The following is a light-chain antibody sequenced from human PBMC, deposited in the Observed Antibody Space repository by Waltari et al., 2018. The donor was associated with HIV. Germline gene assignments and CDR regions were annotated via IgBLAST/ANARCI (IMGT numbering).Light chain of an antibody. CDR1: SSDVGAYNF. V-gene: IGLV2-14*03. Sequence: QSALTQPASVSGSPGQSITISCTGTSSDVGAYNFVSWYQQHPGKAPKLMIYDVSSRPSGVSARFSCSKSGNTASLTISGLQAEDEADYYCGSYTSSSTLVFGGGTKLTVL. CDR3: GSYTSSSTLV. J-gene: IGLJ3*02. CDR2: DVS.